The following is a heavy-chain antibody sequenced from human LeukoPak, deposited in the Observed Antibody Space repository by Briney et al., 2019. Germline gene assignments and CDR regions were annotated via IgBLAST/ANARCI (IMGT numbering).Heavy chain of an antibody. V-gene: IGHV3-21*01. Sequence: GGSLRLSCGGSGFTFSSYTMNWVRQAPGKGLEWVASISSSATYIYYADSVRGRFTISRDDAKKSVFLHLNSLRAEDTAVYFCATWDDYGDFVAFEYWGQGTLVTVSS. D-gene: IGHD4-17*01. CDR1: GFTFSSYT. CDR2: ISSSATYI. J-gene: IGHJ4*02. CDR3: ATWDDYGDFVAFEY.